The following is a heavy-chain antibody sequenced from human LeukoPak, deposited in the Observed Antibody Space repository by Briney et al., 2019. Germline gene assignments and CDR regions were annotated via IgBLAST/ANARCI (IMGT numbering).Heavy chain of an antibody. V-gene: IGHV3-23*01. Sequence: HPGGSLRLSCTASGFTFSAYAMMWVRQAPGKGPEWVSAIRGGGGSAFYADSVKGRFTTSRDNSKYTLFLQMNSLRAEDTAVYYCARDPNGDYIGAFDMWGPGTMVTVSS. J-gene: IGHJ3*02. D-gene: IGHD4-17*01. CDR1: GFTFSAYA. CDR3: ARDPNGDYIGAFDM. CDR2: IRGGGGSA.